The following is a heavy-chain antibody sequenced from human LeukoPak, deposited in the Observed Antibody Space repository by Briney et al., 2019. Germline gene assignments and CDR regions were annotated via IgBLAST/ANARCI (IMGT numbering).Heavy chain of an antibody. CDR3: ARDCPLYYYDSSGPRTPYYYYGMDV. D-gene: IGHD3-22*01. J-gene: IGHJ6*02. CDR2: INPNSGGT. CDR1: GYTFTSYG. Sequence: VTVSXKASGYTFTSYGISWVRQAPGQGLEWMGWINPNSGGTNYAQKFQGWVTMTRDTSISTAYMELSRLRSDDTAVYYCARDCPLYYYDSSGPRTPYYYYGMDVWGQGTTVTVSS. V-gene: IGHV1-2*04.